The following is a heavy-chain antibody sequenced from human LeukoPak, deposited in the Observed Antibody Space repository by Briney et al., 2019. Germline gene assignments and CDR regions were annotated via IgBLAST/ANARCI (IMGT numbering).Heavy chain of an antibody. V-gene: IGHV4-39*01. J-gene: IGHJ4*02. Sequence: SETLSLTCTVSGGSISSYYWGWIRQPPGKGLEWIGSIYYSGSTYYNLSLKSRVTISVDTSKNQFSLKLSSVTAADTAVYYCASYTVAGGPYYFDYWGQGTLVTVSS. CDR3: ASYTVAGGPYYFDY. D-gene: IGHD3-16*01. CDR1: GGSISSYY. CDR2: IYYSGST.